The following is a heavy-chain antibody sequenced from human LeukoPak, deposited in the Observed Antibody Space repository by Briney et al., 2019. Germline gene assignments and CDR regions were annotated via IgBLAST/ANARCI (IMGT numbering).Heavy chain of an antibody. CDR1: GYTFTSYD. Sequence: ASVKVSCKASGYTFTSYDINWVRQATGQGLEWMGWMNPNSGNTGYAQKFQGRVTMTRNTSISTAYMELSSLRSDDTAVYYCAREGNGGCSSTSCYELNWFDPWGQGTLVTVSS. CDR2: MNPNSGNT. D-gene: IGHD2-2*01. CDR3: AREGNGGCSSTSCYELNWFDP. V-gene: IGHV1-8*01. J-gene: IGHJ5*02.